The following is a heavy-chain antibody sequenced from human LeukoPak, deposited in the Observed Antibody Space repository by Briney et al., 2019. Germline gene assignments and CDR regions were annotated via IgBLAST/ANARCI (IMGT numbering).Heavy chain of an antibody. CDR3: ARGVPTATYFDC. CDR1: GGSISSSSYY. CDR2: ISYTGST. V-gene: IGHV4-39*01. J-gene: IGHJ4*02. Sequence: PSETLSLTCTVSGGSISSSSYYWGWLRPPPGKGLEWIGSISYTGSTSCNPSLKSRVTISIDTSKNQFSLKLSSVTAADTAVYYCARGVPTATYFDCWGQGTLATVSS. D-gene: IGHD2-2*01.